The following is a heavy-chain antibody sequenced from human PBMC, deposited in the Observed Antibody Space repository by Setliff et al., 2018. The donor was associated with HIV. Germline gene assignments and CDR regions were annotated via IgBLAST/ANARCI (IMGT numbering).Heavy chain of an antibody. J-gene: IGHJ3*02. D-gene: IGHD3-3*01. CDR2: ISWNSGST. CDR1: GFTFDDYA. Sequence: GGSLRLSCAASGFTFDDYAMHWVRQAPGKGLEWVSGISWNSGSTGYADSVKGRFIVSRDNAKNSLFLKMNSLRAEDTALYYCARDVSLWNGYYNEAFDIWGQGTMVTVSS. CDR3: ARDVSLWNGYYNEAFDI. V-gene: IGHV3-9*01.